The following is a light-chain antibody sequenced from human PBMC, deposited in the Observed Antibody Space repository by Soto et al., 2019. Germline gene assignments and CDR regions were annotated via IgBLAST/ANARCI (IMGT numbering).Light chain of an antibody. CDR1: SSNIGGTNY. V-gene: IGLV1-47*02. J-gene: IGLJ2*01. Sequence: QSVLTQPPSASGTPGQRVFISCSGSSSNIGGTNYAYWYQQLPGAAPKLLMHSNNLRPSGVPERISGSKSGTSASLAISGLRSEDEAVYYCASCDGRLAAVIFGGGTKVTVL. CDR3: ASCDGRLAAVI. CDR2: SNN.